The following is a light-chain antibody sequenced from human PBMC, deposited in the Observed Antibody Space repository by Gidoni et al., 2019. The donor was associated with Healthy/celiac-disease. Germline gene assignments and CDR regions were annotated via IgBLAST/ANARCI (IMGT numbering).Light chain of an antibody. CDR2: LGS. Sequence: DIVMTQSPLSLPVTPGEPASISCRSSQSLLHSNGYNYLDWYLQKPGQSPQLLIYLGSNRASGVPDRFSGSGSGTDFTLKISRVEAEDVGVYYCMQALQTHXXSFGQGTKLEIK. CDR3: MQALQTHXXS. CDR1: QSLLHSNGYNY. J-gene: IGKJ2*03. V-gene: IGKV2-28*01.